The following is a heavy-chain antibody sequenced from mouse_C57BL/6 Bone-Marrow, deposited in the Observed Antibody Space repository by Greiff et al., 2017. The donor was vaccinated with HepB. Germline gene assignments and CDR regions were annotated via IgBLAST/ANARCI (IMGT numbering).Heavy chain of an antibody. CDR3: ARANYGNSLFAY. CDR2: INPNNGGT. Sequence: VQLQQSGPELVKPGASVKISCKASGYTFTDYYMNWVKQSHGKSLEWIGDINPNNGGTSYNQKFKGKATLTVDKSSSTAYMELRSLTSEDSAVYYCARANYGNSLFAYWGQGTLVTVSA. V-gene: IGHV1-26*01. CDR1: GYTFTDYY. D-gene: IGHD2-1*01. J-gene: IGHJ3*01.